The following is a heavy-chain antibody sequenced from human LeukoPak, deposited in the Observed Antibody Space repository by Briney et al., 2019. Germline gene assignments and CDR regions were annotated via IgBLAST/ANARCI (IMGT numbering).Heavy chain of an antibody. CDR2: INDNGGRT. Sequence: GGSLRLSCAASGFTFSSYWMNWVRQAPGKGLQWVSGINDNGGRTYYADSVKGRFTVYRDNSKNTLYLQMNNLRAEDTALYYCAKDTRDREAAASRGYYFDCWGQGTLVSVSS. J-gene: IGHJ4*02. CDR3: AKDTRDREAAASRGYYFDC. V-gene: IGHV3-23*01. D-gene: IGHD6-13*01. CDR1: GFTFSSYW.